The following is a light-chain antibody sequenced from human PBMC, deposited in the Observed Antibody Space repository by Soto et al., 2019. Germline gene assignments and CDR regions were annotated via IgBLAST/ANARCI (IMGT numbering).Light chain of an antibody. CDR2: DAS. CDR1: QYINTR. V-gene: IGKV3-15*01. Sequence: EIVLTQSQATLSSFPGDRVSLSCRASQYINTRLAWYQHRPGQAPRLLIYDASTRATDIPARFSGSGSETDFTLTISGLQSEDSAVYFCQQYNNWPFSFGQGTRLEIK. J-gene: IGKJ5*01. CDR3: QQYNNWPFS.